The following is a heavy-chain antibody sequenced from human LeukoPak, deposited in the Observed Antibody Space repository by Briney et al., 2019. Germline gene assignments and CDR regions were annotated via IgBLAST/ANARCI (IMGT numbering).Heavy chain of an antibody. CDR1: GFTFSSYW. Sequence: GGSLRLSCAASGFTFSSYWMHWVRQAPGKGLVWVSRINSDGSSTSYADSVKGRFTISRDNAKNTLYLQMNNLRAEDTAVYYCAREIFGVVPIGYWGQGTLVTVSS. CDR2: INSDGSST. CDR3: AREIFGVVPIGY. D-gene: IGHD3-3*01. V-gene: IGHV3-74*01. J-gene: IGHJ4*02.